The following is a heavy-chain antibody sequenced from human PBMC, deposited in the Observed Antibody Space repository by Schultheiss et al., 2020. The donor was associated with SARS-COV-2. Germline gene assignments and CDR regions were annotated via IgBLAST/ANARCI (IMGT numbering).Heavy chain of an antibody. J-gene: IGHJ4*02. CDR1: GGSFSGYY. CDR2: ITHTGSA. D-gene: IGHD5-18*01. Sequence: SETLSLTCAVYGGSFSGYYWNWIRQPPGKGPEWIGEITHTGSANYNPSLKSRVTISVDTSKNQFSLKLSSVTAADTAVYYCARGGYSYGSIPFDYWGQGTLVTVSS. V-gene: IGHV4-34*01. CDR3: ARGGYSYGSIPFDY.